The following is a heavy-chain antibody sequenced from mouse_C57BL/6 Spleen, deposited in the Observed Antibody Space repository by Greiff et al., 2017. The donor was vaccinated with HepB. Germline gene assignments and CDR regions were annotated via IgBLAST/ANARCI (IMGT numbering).Heavy chain of an antibody. J-gene: IGHJ4*01. V-gene: IGHV2-2*01. D-gene: IGHD2-4*01. CDR1: GFSLTSYG. CDR3: ARRGDYDVGYAMDY. CDR2: IWSGGST. Sequence: VQLVESGPGLVQPSQSLSITCTVSGFSLTSYGVHWVRQSPGKGLEWLGVIWSGGSTDYNAAFISRLSISKDNSKSQVFFKMNSLQADDTAIYYCARRGDYDVGYAMDYWGQGTSVTVSS.